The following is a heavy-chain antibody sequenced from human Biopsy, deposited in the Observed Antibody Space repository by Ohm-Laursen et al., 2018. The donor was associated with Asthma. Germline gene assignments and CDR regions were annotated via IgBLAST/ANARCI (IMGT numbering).Heavy chain of an antibody. Sequence: SLRLSCTASRFAFENYAMYWVRQTPGKGPEWVALISYDGREKAYLDSVKGRFTVSRDNFKRTLHLQMSSLRPEDSATYYCAKDRFDGSVTSSYYYYGIDVWGQGTTVTVSS. CDR2: ISYDGREK. CDR3: AKDRFDGSVTSSYYYYGIDV. J-gene: IGHJ6*02. CDR1: RFAFENYA. V-gene: IGHV3-30*18. D-gene: IGHD3-10*01.